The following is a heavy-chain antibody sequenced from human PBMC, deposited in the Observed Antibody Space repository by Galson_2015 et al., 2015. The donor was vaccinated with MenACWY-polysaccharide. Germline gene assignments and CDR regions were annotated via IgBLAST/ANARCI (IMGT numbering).Heavy chain of an antibody. CDR2: INADGSAT. D-gene: IGHD2-15*01. CDR1: GFSFSTYW. V-gene: IGHV3-74*01. J-gene: IGHJ5*02. CDR3: TKAGAKYVRGSSCYFNWFAP. Sequence: SLRLSCAASGFSFSTYWMHWVRHAPGKGLVWVSRINADGSATDYADSVRGRFTISRDNAKNTLYLEMNSLRAEDTAVYYCTKAGAKYVRGSSCYFNWFAPWGQGTLVTVSS.